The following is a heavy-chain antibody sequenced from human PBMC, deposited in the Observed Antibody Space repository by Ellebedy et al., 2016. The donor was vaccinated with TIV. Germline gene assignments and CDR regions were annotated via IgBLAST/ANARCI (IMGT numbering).Heavy chain of an antibody. CDR1: GFTFSTYW. V-gene: IGHV3-7*01. CDR3: AREGNWDLDY. D-gene: IGHD7-27*01. CDR2: TKQDGSEK. Sequence: PGGSLRLSCAASGFTFSTYWMGWVRQAAGKGLEWVANTKQDGSEKYYVDSVMGRSTISRDNAKNSLYLQMNSLSAEDTAVYYCAREGNWDLDYWGQGILVTVSS. J-gene: IGHJ4*02.